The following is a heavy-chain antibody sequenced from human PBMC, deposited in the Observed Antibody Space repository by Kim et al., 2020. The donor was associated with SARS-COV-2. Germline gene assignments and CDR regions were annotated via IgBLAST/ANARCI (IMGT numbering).Heavy chain of an antibody. J-gene: IGHJ4*02. V-gene: IGHV3-30*18. CDR3: AKYTRYFDWLNDY. D-gene: IGHD3-9*01. CDR2: ISYDGSNK. Sequence: GGSLRLSCAASGFTFSSYGMHWVRQAPGKGLEWVAVISYDGSNKYYADSVKGRFTISRDNSKNTLYLQMNSLRAEDTAVYYCAKYTRYFDWLNDYWGQGT. CDR1: GFTFSSYG.